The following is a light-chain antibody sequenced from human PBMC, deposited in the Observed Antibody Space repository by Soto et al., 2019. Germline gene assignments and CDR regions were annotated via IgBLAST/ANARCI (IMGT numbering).Light chain of an antibody. CDR1: DIGGKT. CDR2: YDR. Sequence: SSELTQPPSVSVAPGKTARITCGGSDIGGKTVHWFQQKPGQAPVVVLYYDRHRPSGIPDRFSGSNSGNTATLTISRVEAGDEADYYCHVWDSTSDHVVFGGGTKVTVL. V-gene: IGLV3-21*04. J-gene: IGLJ3*02. CDR3: HVWDSTSDHVV.